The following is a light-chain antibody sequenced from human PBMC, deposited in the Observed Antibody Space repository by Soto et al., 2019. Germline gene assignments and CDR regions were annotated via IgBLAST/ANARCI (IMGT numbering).Light chain of an antibody. CDR1: SFNIGSNT. V-gene: IGLV1-44*01. J-gene: IGLJ1*01. Sequence: QSVLTQPPSASGTPGQRVTISCSGSSFNIGSNTVNWYQQLPGTAPKLLIYSNNQRPSGVPDRFSGSKSGTSASLAISGLQSEDEADYYCAAWDDSLNGQVFGTGTKVT. CDR2: SNN. CDR3: AAWDDSLNGQV.